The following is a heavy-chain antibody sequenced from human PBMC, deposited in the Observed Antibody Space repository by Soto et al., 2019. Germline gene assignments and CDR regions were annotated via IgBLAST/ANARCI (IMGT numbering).Heavy chain of an antibody. CDR1: GYSFTSYW. D-gene: IGHD3-22*01. Sequence: PGESLKISCKGSGYSFTSYWIGWVLQIPWKGLEWMGIIYPGDSDTRYSPSFQGQVTISADKSISTAYLQWSSLKASDTAMYYCARRDSSGYYYTGGYFQHWGQGTLVIVSS. V-gene: IGHV5-51*01. CDR2: IYPGDSDT. J-gene: IGHJ1*01. CDR3: ARRDSSGYYYTGGYFQH.